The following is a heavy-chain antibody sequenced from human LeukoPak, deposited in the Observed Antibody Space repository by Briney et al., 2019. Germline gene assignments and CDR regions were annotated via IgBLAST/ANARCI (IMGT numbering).Heavy chain of an antibody. Sequence: PGGTLRLSCAASGFTFSRYAMSWVRQAPGKGLEWVSAISGSGGSTYYADSVKGRFTISRDNSKNTLFLQMNSLRAEDTAVYYCAEHPSMPRGPGYWGQGTPVTVSS. CDR2: ISGSGGST. D-gene: IGHD3-10*01. CDR3: AEHPSMPRGPGY. V-gene: IGHV3-23*01. CDR1: GFTFSRYA. J-gene: IGHJ4*02.